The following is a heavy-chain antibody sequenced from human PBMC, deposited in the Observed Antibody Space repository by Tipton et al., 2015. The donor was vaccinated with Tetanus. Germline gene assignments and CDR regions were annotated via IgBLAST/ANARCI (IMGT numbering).Heavy chain of an antibody. J-gene: IGHJ4*02. CDR1: GFTFSSFA. CDR2: ISESGAVT. V-gene: IGHV3-23*01. D-gene: IGHD1-26*01. CDR3: AKDPLVGATDY. Sequence: SLRLSCEASGFTFSSFAMSWVRQAPGKGLEWVSAISESGAVTYYADSVKGRFTISRDNSRKTLYLQMNSLRAEDTAVYYCAKDPLVGATDYWGQGTLVTVSS.